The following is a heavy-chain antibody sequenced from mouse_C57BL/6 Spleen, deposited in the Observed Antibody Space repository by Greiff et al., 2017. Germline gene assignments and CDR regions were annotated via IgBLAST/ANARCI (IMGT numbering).Heavy chain of an antibody. Sequence: EVQLVESGGGLVKPGGSLKLSCAASGFTFSSYAMSWVRQTPEKRLEWVATISDGGSYTYYPDNVKGRFTISRDNAKNNLYLQMSHLKSEDTAMYYCARDGSGYDLLWFAYWGQGTLVTVSA. D-gene: IGHD2-2*01. CDR2: ISDGGSYT. V-gene: IGHV5-4*01. CDR3: ARDGSGYDLLWFAY. J-gene: IGHJ3*01. CDR1: GFTFSSYA.